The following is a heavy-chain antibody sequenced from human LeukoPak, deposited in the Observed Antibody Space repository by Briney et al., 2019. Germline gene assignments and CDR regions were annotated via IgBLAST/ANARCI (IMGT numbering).Heavy chain of an antibody. CDR1: GGSFSGYY. CDR2: VFYNGDT. Sequence: SETLSLTCAVYGGSFSGYYWSWIRQPPGKGLEWIGSVFYNGDTYYNPSLRSRVTISVDTSKNQFSLKLSSVTAADTAVYYCARGYCSGGSCYSSYYYSYMDVWGKGTTVTVSS. V-gene: IGHV4-34*01. CDR3: ARGYCSGGSCYSSYYYSYMDV. J-gene: IGHJ6*03. D-gene: IGHD2-15*01.